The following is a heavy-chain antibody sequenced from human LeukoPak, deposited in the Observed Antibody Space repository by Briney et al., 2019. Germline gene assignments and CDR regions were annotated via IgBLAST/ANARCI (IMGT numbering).Heavy chain of an antibody. CDR2: ISPSSSYI. V-gene: IGHV3-21*01. J-gene: IGHJ4*02. CDR1: GFTFRNDN. D-gene: IGHD1-7*01. CDR3: ARDRDWNSGFDY. Sequence: GGTQRLSCAASGFTFRNDNVKGVGQAPRKELQWVLSISPSSSYIYYADSVKGRFTISRDNARNSLYLQMNSLRAEDTAVYYCARDRDWNSGFDYWGQGTLVTVSS.